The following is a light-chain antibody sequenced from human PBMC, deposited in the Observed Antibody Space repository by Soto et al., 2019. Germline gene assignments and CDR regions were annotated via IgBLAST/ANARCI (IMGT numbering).Light chain of an antibody. V-gene: IGLV2-11*01. CDR1: SSDVGGYNY. Sequence: QSVLTQPRSVSGSPGQSVTISCTGTSSDVGGYNYVSWYQQHPGKAPKLMIYDVNKRPSGVPDRFSGSKSGNTASLTISGLQAEDEADYYCCSYAGSYTFGYVFGTGTKLTVL. J-gene: IGLJ1*01. CDR2: DVN. CDR3: CSYAGSYTFGYV.